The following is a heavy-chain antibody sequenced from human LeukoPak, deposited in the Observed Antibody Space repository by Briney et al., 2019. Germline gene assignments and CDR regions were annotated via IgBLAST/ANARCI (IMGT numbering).Heavy chain of an antibody. D-gene: IGHD4-17*01. CDR3: AKDMLVAYGDYSEYYFDY. V-gene: IGHV3-23*01. CDR1: GFTFSSYA. J-gene: IGHJ4*02. CDR2: ISASGGST. Sequence: GGSLRLSCAASGFTFSSYAMTWVRQAPGKGLEWVSAISASGGSTYYADSVKGRFTISRDNSKNTLYLQMNSLRAEDTAVYYCAKDMLVAYGDYSEYYFDYWGQGTLVTVSS.